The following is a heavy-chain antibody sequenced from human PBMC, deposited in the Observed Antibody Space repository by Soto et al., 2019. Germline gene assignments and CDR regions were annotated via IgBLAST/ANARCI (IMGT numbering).Heavy chain of an antibody. CDR3: FRPYYGMDV. Sequence: SETLSLTCTVSGGSISSSSYYWGWIRQPPGKGLEWIGSIYDRGSTYSNPSLKSRLTTSLDTSKNQFSLKLSSVTAADTAVYYCFRPYYGMDVWGQETTVTVSS. CDR2: IYDRGST. V-gene: IGHV4-39*01. CDR1: GGSISSSSYY. J-gene: IGHJ6*02.